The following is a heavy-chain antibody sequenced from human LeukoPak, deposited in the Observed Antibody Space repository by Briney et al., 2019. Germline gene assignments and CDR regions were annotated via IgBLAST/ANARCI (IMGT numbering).Heavy chain of an antibody. CDR1: GGSISTYY. J-gene: IGHJ4*02. V-gene: IGHV4-4*07. CDR2: IHTSGSS. CDR3: ARGRRKQRHDFDY. D-gene: IGHD6-25*01. Sequence: SETLSLTCSVSGGSISTYYWSWIRQPAGKGLEWIGRIHTSGSSNYNPSLKSRVTMSLDTSKSQFSLKLTSVTAADTAVYYCARGRRKQRHDFDYWGQGTLVTVSS.